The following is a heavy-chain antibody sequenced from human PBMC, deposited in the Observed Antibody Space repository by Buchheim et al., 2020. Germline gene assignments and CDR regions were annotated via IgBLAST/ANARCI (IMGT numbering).Heavy chain of an antibody. J-gene: IGHJ4*02. CDR3: FSQPD. V-gene: IGHV3-74*01. Sequence: EVQVVESGGGLIQPGGSLRLSCVASGFTFSNYWMHWVRQAPGKGLVWVARISPDGSSISYADSVKGRFTTSRDNAKNTVYLQMNSLRAEDTAVYYCFSQPDWGRGTL. CDR2: ISPDGSSI. CDR1: GFTFSNYW.